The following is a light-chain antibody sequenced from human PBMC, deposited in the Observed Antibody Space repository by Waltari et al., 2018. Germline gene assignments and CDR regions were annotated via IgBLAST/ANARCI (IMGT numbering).Light chain of an antibody. Sequence: DIQMTQSPSSLSASVGDRVTITCRASQSIANYLNWYQQKSGKAPNLLIYGASSLQRGVPSRFSGSVSATDFAVTISSLQPENCATYDCQRSYGTPYTFGQGTKREI. J-gene: IGKJ2*01. CDR2: GAS. CDR1: QSIANY. V-gene: IGKV1-39*01. CDR3: QRSYGTPYT.